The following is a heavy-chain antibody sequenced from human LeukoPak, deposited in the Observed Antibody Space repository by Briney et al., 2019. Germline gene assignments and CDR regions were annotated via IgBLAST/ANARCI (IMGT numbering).Heavy chain of an antibody. Sequence: GGSLRLSCAPSGFTFSNYGMHWVRQAPGKWLEWVAVIWYDGSNKYYADSVKGRFTISRDNSKNTLYLQMNSLRAEDTAVYYCAVHCSSSSCPPDYWGQGTLVTVSS. V-gene: IGHV3-33*01. D-gene: IGHD2-2*01. CDR2: IWYDGSNK. J-gene: IGHJ4*02. CDR1: GFTFSNYG. CDR3: AVHCSSSSCPPDY.